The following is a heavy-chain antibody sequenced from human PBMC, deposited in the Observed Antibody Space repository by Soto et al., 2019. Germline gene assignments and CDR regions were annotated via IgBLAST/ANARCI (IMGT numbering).Heavy chain of an antibody. CDR3: ASGLDYYDSGKWSVNAFDI. CDR2: IKQDGSEK. CDR1: GFPFSSYL. V-gene: IGHV3-7*03. Sequence: PGGSLLLSCAASGFPFSSYLMSWVRPAPGKGLEWVANIKQDGSEKYYVDSVKGRFTISRDNAKNSLYLQMNSLRAEDTAVYYCASGLDYYDSGKWSVNAFDIWGQGTMVNVSS. J-gene: IGHJ3*02. D-gene: IGHD3-22*01.